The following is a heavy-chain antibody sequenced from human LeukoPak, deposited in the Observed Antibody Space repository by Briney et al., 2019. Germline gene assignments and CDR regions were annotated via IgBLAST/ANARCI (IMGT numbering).Heavy chain of an antibody. J-gene: IGHJ5*02. V-gene: IGHV4-61*02. Sequence: SQTLSLTCTVSGGSISSGSYYWSWIRQPAGKGLEWIWRIYTSGSTNYNPSLKSRVTISVDTSKNQFSLKLSSVTAADTAVYYCAREGDFWSGYYVDPWGQGTLVTVSS. CDR3: AREGDFWSGYYVDP. D-gene: IGHD3-3*01. CDR2: IYTSGST. CDR1: GGSISSGSYY.